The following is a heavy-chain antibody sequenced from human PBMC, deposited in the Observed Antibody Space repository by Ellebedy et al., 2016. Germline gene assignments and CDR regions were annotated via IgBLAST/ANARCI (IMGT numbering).Heavy chain of an antibody. CDR3: TKGWLRAGIGTDFDY. CDR1: GFTFSSYA. Sequence: GESLKISCAASGFTFSSYAMSWVRQAPGKGLEWVSSISDSGGNTYYADSVRGRFTFSRDNSKNSLNLQMNSLRAEDTAVYYCTKGWLRAGIGTDFDYWGQGTLVTVSS. J-gene: IGHJ4*02. CDR2: ISDSGGNT. D-gene: IGHD6-19*01. V-gene: IGHV3-23*01.